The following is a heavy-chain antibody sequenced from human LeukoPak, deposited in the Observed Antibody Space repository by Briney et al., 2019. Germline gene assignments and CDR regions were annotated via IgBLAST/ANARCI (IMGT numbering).Heavy chain of an antibody. CDR2: IYHSGST. CDR1: GGAISSSSHY. CDR3: ARNTTVTDWYFDL. V-gene: IGHV4-39*01. Sequence: SETLSLTCTVSGGAISSSSHYWGWIRQSPGKGLEWIGSIYHSGSTVYNPSPKSRVAISVDTSRNQFSLKLSSVTASDTAVYYCARNTTVTDWYFDLWGRGTLVTVSS. J-gene: IGHJ2*01. D-gene: IGHD4-17*01.